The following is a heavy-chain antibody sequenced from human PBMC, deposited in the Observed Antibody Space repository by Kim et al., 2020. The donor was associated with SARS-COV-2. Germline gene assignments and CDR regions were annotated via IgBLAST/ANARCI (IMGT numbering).Heavy chain of an antibody. V-gene: IGHV3-7*01. J-gene: IGHJ4*02. CDR2: IKEDGSEK. Sequence: GGSPRLSCAASGFTFSNYWMSWLRQAPGKGLEWVANIKEDGSEKYYVDSVKGRFSISRDNAKNSLYLQMNSLRAEDTAVYYCARGGGGISDYWGQGTLVTVSS. CDR1: GFTFSNYW. D-gene: IGHD3-16*02. CDR3: ARGGGGISDY.